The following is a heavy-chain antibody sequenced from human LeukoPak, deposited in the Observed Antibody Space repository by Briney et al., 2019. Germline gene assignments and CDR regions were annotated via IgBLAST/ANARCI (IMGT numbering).Heavy chain of an antibody. J-gene: IGHJ4*02. Sequence: GGSLRLSCAASGFSFSTYAMSWVRQAPRKGLEWGSAIRGSGVGTYYADSLKGRFTISRDNSKNTLYLQMNSLRAVDTAVYYCAKGIGYSYGADYWGQGTLVTVSS. CDR1: GFSFSTYA. D-gene: IGHD5-18*01. V-gene: IGHV3-23*01. CDR2: IRGSGVGT. CDR3: AKGIGYSYGADY.